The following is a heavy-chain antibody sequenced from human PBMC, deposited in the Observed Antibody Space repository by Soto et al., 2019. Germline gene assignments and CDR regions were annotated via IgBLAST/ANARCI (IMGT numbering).Heavy chain of an antibody. CDR2: INAVNGNT. D-gene: IGHD2-2*01. J-gene: IGHJ6*03. V-gene: IGHV1-3*01. CDR3: ARDLGYCSSTSCYDYYYYYMDV. CDR1: GYTFTDYT. Sequence: ASVKVSCKASGYTFTDYTVHWVRPAPGQRIERMGWINAVNGNTKYSQKLQGRVTNTRDTSASTAYMELNSLRSEDTAVYYCARDLGYCSSTSCYDYYYYYMDVWGKGTTVTVSS.